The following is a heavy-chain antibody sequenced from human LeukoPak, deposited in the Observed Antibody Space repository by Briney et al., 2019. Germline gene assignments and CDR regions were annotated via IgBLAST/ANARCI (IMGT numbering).Heavy chain of an antibody. CDR3: ASRTPSGIAVAGSIDY. J-gene: IGHJ4*02. CDR2: IIPIFGTA. Sequence: SVKVSCKASGGTFSSYAISWVRQAPGQGLEWMGRIIPIFGTANYAQKFQGRVTITADKSTSTAYMELSSLRSEDTAVYYCASRTPSGIAVAGSIDYWGQGTLVTLSS. CDR1: GGTFSSYA. D-gene: IGHD6-19*01. V-gene: IGHV1-69*06.